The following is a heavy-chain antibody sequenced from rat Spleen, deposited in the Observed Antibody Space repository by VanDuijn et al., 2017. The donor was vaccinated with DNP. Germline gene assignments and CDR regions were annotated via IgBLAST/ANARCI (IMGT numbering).Heavy chain of an antibody. J-gene: IGHJ2*01. CDR2: ISYDGGRT. V-gene: IGHV5-20*01. CDR3: AKEGQASKTLYDGYYHGRYYFDY. D-gene: IGHD1-12*03. CDR1: GFTFSDYG. Sequence: EVQLVESGGDLVQPGRSLKVSCAASGFTFSDYGMAWVLQAPTKGLEWVASISYDGGRTYYRDSVKGRFTISRDNAKNTLYLQMDSLRSEDTATYYCAKEGQASKTLYDGYYHGRYYFDYWGQGVMVTVSS.